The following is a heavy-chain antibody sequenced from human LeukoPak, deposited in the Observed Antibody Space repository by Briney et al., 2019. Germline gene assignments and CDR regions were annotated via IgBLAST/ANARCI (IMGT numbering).Heavy chain of an antibody. J-gene: IGHJ4*02. V-gene: IGHV3-30*02. CDR1: GFTFSTYG. CDR3: AKDNYDYGDYDGGDY. Sequence: GGSLRLSCAASGFTFSTYGMHWARQAPGKGLEWVAFIRYDGSNKYYADSVKGRFTISRDNSKNTLYLQMNSLRAEDTAVYYCAKDNYDYGDYDGGDYWGQGTLVTVSS. D-gene: IGHD4-17*01. CDR2: IRYDGSNK.